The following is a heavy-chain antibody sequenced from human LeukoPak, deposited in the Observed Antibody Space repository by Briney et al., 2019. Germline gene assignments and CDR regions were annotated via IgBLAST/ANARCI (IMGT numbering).Heavy chain of an antibody. J-gene: IGHJ4*02. CDR3: AKAISYGGHYFDY. CDR2: ISWNSGSI. V-gene: IGHV3-9*01. CDR1: GFTFDDYA. Sequence: GGSLRLSCAASGFTFDDYAMHWVRQAPGKGLEWVSGISWNSGSIGYADSVKGRFTISRDNAKNSLYLQMNSLRAEDTALYYCAKAISYGGHYFDYWGQGTLVTVSS. D-gene: IGHD4-23*01.